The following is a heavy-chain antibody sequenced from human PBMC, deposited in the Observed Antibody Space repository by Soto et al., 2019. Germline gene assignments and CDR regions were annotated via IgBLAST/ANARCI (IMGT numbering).Heavy chain of an antibody. J-gene: IGHJ4*02. CDR2: IYYSGST. D-gene: IGHD3-10*01. V-gene: IGHV4-39*01. CDR1: GGSISRSSYY. CDR3: ATLWFGAADY. Sequence: QLQLQESGPGLVKPSETLSLTCTVSGGSISRSSYYWGWIRQPPGKGLEWIGSIYYSGSTHYNPSLKSRVTISVDTSKNQFPLKLSSVTAADTAVYYCATLWFGAADYWGQGTLVTVSS.